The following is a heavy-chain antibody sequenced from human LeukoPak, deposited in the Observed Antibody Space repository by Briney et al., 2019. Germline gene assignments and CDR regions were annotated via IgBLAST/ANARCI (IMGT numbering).Heavy chain of an antibody. CDR3: ARLAARPPYYYYMDV. V-gene: IGHV5-51*03. D-gene: IGHD6-6*01. CDR2: IYPGDSDT. J-gene: IGHJ6*03. Sequence: PGESLKISCKGSGYSFTSYWIGWVRQMPGKGLEWMGIIYPGDSDTRYSPSFQGQVTISADKSISTAYLQWSSLKASNTAMYYCARLAARPPYYYYMDVWGKGTTVTVSS. CDR1: GYSFTSYW.